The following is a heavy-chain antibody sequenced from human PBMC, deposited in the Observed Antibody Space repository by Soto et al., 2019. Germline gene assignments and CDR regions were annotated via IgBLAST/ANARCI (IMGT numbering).Heavy chain of an antibody. CDR2: ITGCGGST. J-gene: IGHJ4*02. CDR1: GFTFTRYA. V-gene: IGHV3-23*01. Sequence: PGGALRLSCASSGFTFTRYARSWVRPAPGKGLEYVSAITGCGGSTYYADAVKGLFTFARDNSKNTLYLQMNSLRAEDTAVYYCAKDPSLWFGELSPPVDYGGQGTLVTVSS. CDR3: AKDPSLWFGELSPPVDY. D-gene: IGHD3-10*01.